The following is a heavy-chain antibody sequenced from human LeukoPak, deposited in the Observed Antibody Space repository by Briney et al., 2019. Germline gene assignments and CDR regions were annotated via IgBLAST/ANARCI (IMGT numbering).Heavy chain of an antibody. CDR1: GFTFSSYW. CDR3: ARDSYRALEY. Sequence: PGGSLRLSCAASGFTFSSYWMSWVRQAPGEGLEWVAHINQDGTEKYYVDSVKGRFTISRDNAKNSMNLQMSSLRADDTAVYYCARDSYRALEYWGQGTLVTVSS. CDR2: INQDGTEK. D-gene: IGHD1-14*01. J-gene: IGHJ4*02. V-gene: IGHV3-7*01.